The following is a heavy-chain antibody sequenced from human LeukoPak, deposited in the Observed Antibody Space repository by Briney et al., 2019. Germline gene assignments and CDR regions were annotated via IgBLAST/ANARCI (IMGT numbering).Heavy chain of an antibody. J-gene: IGHJ4*02. V-gene: IGHV3-23*01. CDR2: ISASGGST. Sequence: GGSLRLSCAASGFTFSSSAMSWVRQVPGKGLEWVSGISASGGSTSYADSVRGRFTISRDNSKNTLYLQMNSLRVEDTAVYYCAKGSAASRPYYFDCWGQGTLVTVSS. CDR1: GFTFSSSA. CDR3: AKGSAASRPYYFDC. D-gene: IGHD6-25*01.